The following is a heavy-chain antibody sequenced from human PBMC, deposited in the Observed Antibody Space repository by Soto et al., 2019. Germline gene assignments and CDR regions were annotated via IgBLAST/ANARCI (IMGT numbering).Heavy chain of an antibody. J-gene: IGHJ4*02. D-gene: IGHD1-26*01. V-gene: IGHV3-30*03. CDR1: GFSFSSYG. Sequence: QVQLVESGGGVVQPGTSLRLSCAASGFSFSSYGLHWVRQAPGKGLEWVAAISFDGSNEYHADSVKGRFTISRDKSKNTLYLQMNSLRAEDTAVYYCATATYSGSYFSDYWGQGTLVTVSS. CDR2: ISFDGSNE. CDR3: ATATYSGSYFSDY.